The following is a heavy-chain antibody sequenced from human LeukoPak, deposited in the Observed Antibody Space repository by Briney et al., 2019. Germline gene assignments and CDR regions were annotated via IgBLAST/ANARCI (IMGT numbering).Heavy chain of an antibody. V-gene: IGHV1-46*01. Sequence: ASVKVSCKAFGHTFTSYDMHWLRQAPGQGLEWMGIINPSGGSTSYAQKFQGRVTMTRDRSTSTVYVELSSLRSEDTAVYYCAVTRSAAGSNWATFDYWGQGTLVTVSS. CDR1: GHTFTSYD. J-gene: IGHJ4*02. CDR2: INPSGGST. CDR3: AVTRSAAGSNWATFDY. D-gene: IGHD4-11*01.